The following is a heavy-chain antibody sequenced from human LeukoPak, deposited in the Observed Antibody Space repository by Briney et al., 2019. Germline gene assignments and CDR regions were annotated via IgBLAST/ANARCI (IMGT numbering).Heavy chain of an antibody. CDR3: AGVVVAAYWFDP. CDR2: IYYSGST. J-gene: IGHJ5*02. D-gene: IGHD2-15*01. V-gene: IGHV4-59*08. Sequence: SETLSPTCTVSGGSVSSYYWSWFRQPPGKGLEWIGYIYYSGSTNYNPSLKSRVAISVDTSKNQFSLKLSSVTAADTAVYYCAGVVVAAYWFDPWGQGTLVTVSS. CDR1: GGSVSSYY.